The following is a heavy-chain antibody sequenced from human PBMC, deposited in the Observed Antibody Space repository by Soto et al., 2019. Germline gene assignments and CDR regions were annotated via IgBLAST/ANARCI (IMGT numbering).Heavy chain of an antibody. CDR2: IYYNGST. J-gene: IGHJ4*02. Sequence: TLSLNGTVSGGSISSGAYYWSWIRQHPGKGLQWIGYIYYNGSTYYNPSLKNRVTISLDTSKNQFSLKLYSVTAADTAVYYCAREGDYGDYGSDYWGQGTLVTVSS. V-gene: IGHV4-31*03. CDR3: AREGDYGDYGSDY. CDR1: GGSISSGAYY. D-gene: IGHD4-17*01.